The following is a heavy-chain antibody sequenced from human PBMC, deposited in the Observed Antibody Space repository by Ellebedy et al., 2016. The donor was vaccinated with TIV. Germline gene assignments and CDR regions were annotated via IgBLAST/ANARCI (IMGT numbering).Heavy chain of an antibody. CDR1: GFTFSSYA. J-gene: IGHJ4*02. CDR3: ARDLYSGSYAGDVY. Sequence: GGSLRLXXAASGFTFSSYAMSWVRQAPGKGLEWVANITPDGSDKYYVDSVKGRFTISRDNAKNSLYLQMNSLRAEDTAVYYCARDLYSGSYAGDVYWGQGALVTVSS. V-gene: IGHV3-7*03. D-gene: IGHD1-26*01. CDR2: ITPDGSDK.